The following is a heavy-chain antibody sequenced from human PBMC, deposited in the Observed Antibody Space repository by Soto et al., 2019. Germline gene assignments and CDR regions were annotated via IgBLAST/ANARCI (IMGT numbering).Heavy chain of an antibody. CDR3: ATLGGYTPARYYYGMDV. D-gene: IGHD6-6*01. CDR1: GFTFSSYS. V-gene: IGHV3-48*02. Sequence: EVQLVESGGGLVQAGGSLRLSCAASGFTFSSYSMNWVRQAPGKGLEWVSYISSSSSTIYYADSVKGRFTISRDNAKNSLYLQMNSLRDEDTAVYYCATLGGYTPARYYYGMDVWGQGTTVTVSS. J-gene: IGHJ6*02. CDR2: ISSSSSTI.